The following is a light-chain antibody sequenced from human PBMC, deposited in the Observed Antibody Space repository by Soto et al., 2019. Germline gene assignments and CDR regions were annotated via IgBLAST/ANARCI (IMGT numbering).Light chain of an antibody. CDR3: QEYGSSPPDT. Sequence: EIVLTQSPGTLSSSPGEGVTLSCRASETIRSNYLAWYQKKPGQAPRLLIFGASTRVTGIPDKFSGSVSGTDFTLTISSLELEDFAEYYWQEYGSSPPDTFGPGT. CDR1: ETIRSNY. CDR2: GAS. J-gene: IGKJ3*01. V-gene: IGKV3-20*01.